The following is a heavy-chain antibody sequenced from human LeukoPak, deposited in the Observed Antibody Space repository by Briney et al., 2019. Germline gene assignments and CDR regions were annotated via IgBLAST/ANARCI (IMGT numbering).Heavy chain of an antibody. Sequence: PGGSLRLSCAASGFTFSSYAMSWVRKAPGKGLEWVSAISGSGGSTYYADSVKGRFTISRDNSKKTLYLQMNSLRAEDTAVYYCAKGKVNHDGALDAWGQGTLVTVSS. CDR1: GFTFSSYA. D-gene: IGHD2-21*01. J-gene: IGHJ3*01. CDR3: AKGKVNHDGALDA. V-gene: IGHV3-23*01. CDR2: ISGSGGST.